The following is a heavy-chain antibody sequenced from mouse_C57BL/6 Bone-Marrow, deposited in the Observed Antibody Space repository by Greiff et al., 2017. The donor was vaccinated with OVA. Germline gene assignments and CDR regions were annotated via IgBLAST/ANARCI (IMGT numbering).Heavy chain of an antibody. D-gene: IGHD1-1*01. CDR2: ISGGGGNT. CDR3: ARLLYYGSSWGFAY. CDR1: GFTFSSYT. J-gene: IGHJ3*01. Sequence: EVNVVESGGGLVKPGGSLKLSCAASGFTFSSYTMSWVRQTPEKRLEWVATISGGGGNTYYPDSVKGRFTISRDNAKNTLYLQMSSLRSEDTALYYCARLLYYGSSWGFAYWGQGTLVTVSA. V-gene: IGHV5-9*01.